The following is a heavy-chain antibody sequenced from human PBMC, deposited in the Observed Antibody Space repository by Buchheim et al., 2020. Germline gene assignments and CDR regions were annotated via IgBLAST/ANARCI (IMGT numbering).Heavy chain of an antibody. V-gene: IGHV3-23*04. J-gene: IGHJ4*02. D-gene: IGHD3-3*01. Sequence: VHLVESGGGLVKPGGSLRLSYAASGFTFSDYYMSWIRQAPGKGLEWVSAISGSGGSTYYADSVKGRFTISRDNSKNTLYLQMNSLRAEDTAVYYCAKDPTIFGVVIMTYFDYWGQGTL. CDR2: ISGSGGST. CDR3: AKDPTIFGVVIMTYFDY. CDR1: GFTFSDYY.